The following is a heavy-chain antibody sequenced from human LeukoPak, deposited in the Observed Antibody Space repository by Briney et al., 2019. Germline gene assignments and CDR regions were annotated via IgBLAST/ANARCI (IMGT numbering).Heavy chain of an antibody. CDR3: ARVGRSRGSLPNSYYYMDV. CDR2: IIPIFGSA. D-gene: IGHD1-26*01. Sequence: SVKDSSKASGDIFITYSISWVRQAPGQGLEWMGGIIPIFGSANYEQNFQGRVTVTTDQSTSTAYMEVCSLRSEDTAVCYCARVGRSRGSLPNSYYYMDVWGKGTTVTVSS. V-gene: IGHV1-69*05. J-gene: IGHJ6*03. CDR1: GDIFITYS.